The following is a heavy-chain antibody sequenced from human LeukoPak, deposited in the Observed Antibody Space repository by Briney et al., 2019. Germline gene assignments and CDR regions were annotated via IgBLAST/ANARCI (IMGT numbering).Heavy chain of an antibody. CDR3: ARLPRSSRVPAALPY. J-gene: IGHJ4*02. V-gene: IGHV4-34*01. Sequence: PETLSLTCAVYGGSFSGYYWSWIRQPPGKGLEWIGEINHSGSTNYNPSLKSRVTISVDTSKNQFSLKLSSVTAADTAVYYCARLPRSSRVPAALPYWGQGTLVTVSS. D-gene: IGHD2-2*01. CDR2: INHSGST. CDR1: GGSFSGYY.